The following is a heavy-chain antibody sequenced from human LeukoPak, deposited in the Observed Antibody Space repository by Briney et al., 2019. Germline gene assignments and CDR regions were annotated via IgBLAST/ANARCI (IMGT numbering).Heavy chain of an antibody. Sequence: GGSLRLSCAASGLTFSSYVMHWVRQAPGKGLEWVAVISYHGSNKYYADSVKGRFTISRDNSKNTLYLQMNSLRAEDTAVYYCAKGRAAHYYFAMDVWGQGTTVTVSS. D-gene: IGHD2-15*01. CDR2: ISYHGSNK. J-gene: IGHJ6*02. CDR3: AKGRAAHYYFAMDV. V-gene: IGHV3-30*18. CDR1: GLTFSSYV.